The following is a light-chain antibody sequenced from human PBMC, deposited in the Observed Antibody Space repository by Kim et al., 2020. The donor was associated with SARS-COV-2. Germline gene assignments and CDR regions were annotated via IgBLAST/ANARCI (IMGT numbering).Light chain of an antibody. V-gene: IGLV3-19*01. J-gene: IGLJ3*02. CDR3: HSRDSSDNHL. CDR2: GKN. Sequence: SSELTQDSAVSVALGQTVRITCQGDSLRRYYASWYQQKSGQAPVLVIYGKNNRPSGIPDRVAGSSSGNTASLTITGAQAEDEADYYCHSRDSSDNHLFGG. CDR1: SLRRYY.